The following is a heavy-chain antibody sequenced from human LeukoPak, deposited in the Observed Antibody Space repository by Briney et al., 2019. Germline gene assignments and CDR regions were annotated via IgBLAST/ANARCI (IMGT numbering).Heavy chain of an antibody. Sequence: GGSLRLSCAASGITFSSYEMNWVRQAPGKGLEWVSCISSSGSIIYYADSVKGRFTISRDNAKNSLYLQMNSLRAEDTAVYYCARDGRYCSGGSCYGHYYYGMDVWGQGTTVTVSS. J-gene: IGHJ6*02. V-gene: IGHV3-48*03. CDR2: ISSSGSII. CDR3: ARDGRYCSGGSCYGHYYYGMDV. D-gene: IGHD2-15*01. CDR1: GITFSSYE.